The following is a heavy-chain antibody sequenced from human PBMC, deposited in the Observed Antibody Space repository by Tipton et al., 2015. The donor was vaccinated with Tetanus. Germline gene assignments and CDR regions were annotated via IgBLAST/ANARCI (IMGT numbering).Heavy chain of an antibody. Sequence: SLRLSYAASGFTFSSYAMSWVRQAPGKGLEWVSVIYSGGSSTYYADSVKGRFTISRDNSKNTLYLQMNSLRAEDTAVYYCAKPDSSGYYYYFDYWGQGTLVTVSS. CDR2: IYSGGSST. J-gene: IGHJ4*02. CDR3: AKPDSSGYYYYFDY. CDR1: GFTFSSYA. D-gene: IGHD3-22*01. V-gene: IGHV3-23*03.